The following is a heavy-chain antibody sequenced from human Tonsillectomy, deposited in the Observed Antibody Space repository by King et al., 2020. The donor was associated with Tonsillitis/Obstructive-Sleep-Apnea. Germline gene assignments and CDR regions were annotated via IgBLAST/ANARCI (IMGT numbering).Heavy chain of an antibody. D-gene: IGHD3-10*01. CDR1: GFTFSNAW. CDR2: IKSKTDGGTT. V-gene: IGHV3-15*01. Sequence: VQLVESGGGLVKPGGSLRLSCVVSGFTFSNAWISWVRQAPGKGLEWVGRIKSKTDGGTTDYAAPVKGRFTISRDDSKNTLYLQMNSLKTEDTAVYYCTTDSGFHYYYYYMDVWGKGTTVTVSS. CDR3: TTDSGFHYYYYYMDV. J-gene: IGHJ6*03.